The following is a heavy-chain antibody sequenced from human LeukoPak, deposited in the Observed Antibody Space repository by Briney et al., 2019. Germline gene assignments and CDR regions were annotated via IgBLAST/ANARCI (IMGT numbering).Heavy chain of an antibody. V-gene: IGHV4-34*01. CDR3: ARVSGYYDLFQH. CDR1: GGSFSGYY. J-gene: IGHJ1*01. D-gene: IGHD3-22*01. Sequence: SETLSLTCAVYGGSFSGYYWSWIRQPPGKGLEWIGEINHSGSTDYNPSLKSRVTISVDTSKNQFSLKLSSVTAADTAVYYCARVSGYYDLFQHWGQGTLVTVSS. CDR2: INHSGST.